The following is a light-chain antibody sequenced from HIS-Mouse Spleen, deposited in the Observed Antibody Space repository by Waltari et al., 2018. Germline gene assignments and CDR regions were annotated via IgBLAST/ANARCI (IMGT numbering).Light chain of an antibody. Sequence: SYELTQPPSVSVSPGQTARITCSGDALPKKYASWSQKKSGQAPVLVIYEDSKRPSGIPERFSGASSGTMATLTISGAQVEDEADYYCYSTDSSGNHRVFGGGTKLTVL. CDR1: ALPKKY. V-gene: IGLV3-10*01. CDR2: EDS. CDR3: YSTDSSGNHRV. J-gene: IGLJ2*01.